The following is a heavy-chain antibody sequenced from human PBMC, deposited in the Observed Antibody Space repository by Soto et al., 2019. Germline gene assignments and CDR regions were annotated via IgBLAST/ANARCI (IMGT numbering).Heavy chain of an antibody. D-gene: IGHD6-19*01. CDR3: AKVRSGWYGGAFDY. Sequence: PGGSLRLSCAASGFTFSSYGMHWVRQAPGKGLEWVAVISYDGSNKYYADSVKGRFTISRDNSKNTLYLQMNSLRIEDTAVYYCAKVRSGWYGGAFDYWG. CDR1: GFTFSSYG. V-gene: IGHV3-30*18. CDR2: ISYDGSNK. J-gene: IGHJ4*01.